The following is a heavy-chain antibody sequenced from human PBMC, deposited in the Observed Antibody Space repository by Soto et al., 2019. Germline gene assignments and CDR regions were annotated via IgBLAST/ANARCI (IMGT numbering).Heavy chain of an antibody. J-gene: IGHJ4*02. CDR3: ASATRYCRGCSQDY. Sequence: QVQLVESGGGVVQPGRSLRLSCAASGFTFSSYAMHWVRQAPGKGLEWVAVISYDGSNKYYADSVKGRFTISRDNSKNTLYLQMNSLRAEDTAVYYCASATRYCRGCSQDYWGQGTLVTVSS. CDR1: GFTFSSYA. V-gene: IGHV3-30-3*01. CDR2: ISYDGSNK. D-gene: IGHD6-19*01.